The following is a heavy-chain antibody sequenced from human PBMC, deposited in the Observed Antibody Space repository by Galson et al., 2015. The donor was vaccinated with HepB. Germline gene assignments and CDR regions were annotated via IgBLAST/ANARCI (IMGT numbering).Heavy chain of an antibody. V-gene: IGHV1-46*01. CDR3: ARWGVTRDGDYYYMDV. CDR1: GYTFTSYY. Sequence: SVKVSCKASGYTFTSYYMHWVRQAPGQGLEWMGIINPSGGSTSYAQKFQGRVTMTRDTSTSTVYMELSSPRSEDTAVYYCARWGVTRDGDYYYMDVWGKGTTVTVSS. J-gene: IGHJ6*03. D-gene: IGHD3-10*01. CDR2: INPSGGST.